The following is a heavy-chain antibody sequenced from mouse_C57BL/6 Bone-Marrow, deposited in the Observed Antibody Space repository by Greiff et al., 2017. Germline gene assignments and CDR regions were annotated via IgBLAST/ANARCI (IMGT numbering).Heavy chain of an antibody. CDR3: ASGSSGLYYYAMDY. CDR2: IDPSDSET. V-gene: IGHV1-52*01. J-gene: IGHJ4*01. CDR1: GYTFTSYW. D-gene: IGHD3-2*02. Sequence: QVQLQQPGAELVRPGSSVKLSCKASGYTFTSYWLHWVKQRPIQGLEWIGNIDPSDSETHYNQKFKDKATLTVDKSSSTAYMQLSSLTSEDSAVYYCASGSSGLYYYAMDYWGQGTSVTVSS.